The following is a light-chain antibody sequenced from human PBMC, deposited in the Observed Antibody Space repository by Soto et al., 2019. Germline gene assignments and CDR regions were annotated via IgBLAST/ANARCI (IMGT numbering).Light chain of an antibody. CDR2: DVS. J-gene: IGLJ2*01. Sequence: QSARTQPASVSGSPGQSITISCTGTSRDGGGYNYVSWYQQHPGKAPKLMIYDVSNRPSGVSNRFSGSKSGNTASLTISGLQAEDEADYYCSSYTSSSTLVVFGGGTKLTVL. CDR3: SSYTSSSTLVV. CDR1: SRDGGGYNY. V-gene: IGLV2-14*01.